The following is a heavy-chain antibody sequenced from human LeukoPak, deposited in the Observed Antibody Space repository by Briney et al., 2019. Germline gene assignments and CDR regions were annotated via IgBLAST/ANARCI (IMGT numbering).Heavy chain of an antibody. CDR3: ARGGGASPSDY. CDR1: GYSISSSY. D-gene: IGHD2-2*01. V-gene: IGHV4-4*07. J-gene: IGHJ4*02. CDR2: FYTSGSA. Sequence: SETLSLTCTVSGYSISSSYWSWIRQPAGKGLEWIGRFYTSGSAYYNPSLKSRVSMSVDTSKNQLSLKLTSVTAADTAVYYCARGGGASPSDYWGQGILVTVSS.